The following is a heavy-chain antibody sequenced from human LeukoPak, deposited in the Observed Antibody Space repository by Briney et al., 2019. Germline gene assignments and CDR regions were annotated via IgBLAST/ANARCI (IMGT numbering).Heavy chain of an antibody. Sequence: ASVKVSCKASGYTFTGYYMHWVRQAPGQGLEWMGWINPNSGGTNYAQKFQGRVTMTRDTSISTAYMELSRLRSDDTAVYYCASPSSDFWCGYYTFGYWGQGTLVTVSS. CDR3: ASPSSDFWCGYYTFGY. V-gene: IGHV1-2*02. J-gene: IGHJ4*02. D-gene: IGHD3-3*01. CDR2: INPNSGGT. CDR1: GYTFTGYY.